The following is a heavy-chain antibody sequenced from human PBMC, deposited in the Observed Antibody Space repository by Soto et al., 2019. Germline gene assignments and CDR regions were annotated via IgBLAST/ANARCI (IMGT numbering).Heavy chain of an antibody. CDR2: ISGDGGTT. V-gene: IGHV3-23*01. CDR3: AKGVHTGPLYYFEY. J-gene: IGHJ4*02. CDR1: RDTLSIYA. Sequence: SGGSMKISCVACRDTLSIYAVGWVRKNKGTGLEWVSAISGDGGTTWYADSVKGRFTISRDSSKSILYLQMTSLRAADTAVYYSAKGVHTGPLYYFEYWGQGTLVTVSS. D-gene: IGHD2-8*02.